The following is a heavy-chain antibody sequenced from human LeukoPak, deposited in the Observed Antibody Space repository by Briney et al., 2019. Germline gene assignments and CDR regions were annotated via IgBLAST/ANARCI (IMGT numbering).Heavy chain of an antibody. CDR3: AREKAVYYGMDV. Sequence: GRSLRLSCAASGLTFSSYAMHWVRQAPGKGLEWVAVISYDGSNKYYADSVKGRFTISRDNPKNTLYLQMNSLRAEDTAVYYCAREKAVYYGMDVWGQGTTVTVSS. CDR1: GLTFSSYA. V-gene: IGHV3-30*04. CDR2: ISYDGSNK. J-gene: IGHJ6*02.